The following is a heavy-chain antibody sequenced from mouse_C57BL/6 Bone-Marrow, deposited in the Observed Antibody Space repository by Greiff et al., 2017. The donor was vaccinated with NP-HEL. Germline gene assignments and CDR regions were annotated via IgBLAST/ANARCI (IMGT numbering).Heavy chain of an antibody. CDR2: IDPSDSST. J-gene: IGHJ3*01. Sequence: VQLQQPGAELVRPGTSVKLSCKASGYTFTSYWMHWVQQRPGQGLEWIGVIDPSDSSTNYNQKFKGKATLTVDTSSSTAYMQLSSLTSEDSAVYYCTRSPWFAYWGQGTLVTVSA. CDR1: GYTFTSYW. V-gene: IGHV1-59*01. CDR3: TRSPWFAY.